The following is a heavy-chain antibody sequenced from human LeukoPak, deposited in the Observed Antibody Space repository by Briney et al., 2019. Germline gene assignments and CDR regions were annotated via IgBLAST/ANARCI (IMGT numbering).Heavy chain of an antibody. J-gene: IGHJ3*02. CDR1: GFTFSSYA. Sequence: GGSLRLSCAASGFTFSSYAMSWVRQAPGKGLEWVSAISGSGGSTYYADSVKGRFTIFRDNAKSLLYLQMNSLRAEDTAVYYCARHGYNGFDMWGQGTLVTVSS. CDR2: ISGSGGST. D-gene: IGHD5-12*01. V-gene: IGHV3-23*01. CDR3: ARHGYNGFDM.